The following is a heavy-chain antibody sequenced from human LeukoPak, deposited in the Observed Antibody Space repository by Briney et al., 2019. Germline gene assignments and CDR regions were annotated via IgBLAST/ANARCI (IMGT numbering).Heavy chain of an antibody. Sequence: PSETLSLTCTVSGGSISSYYWSWIRQPPGKGLEWIGYIYYSGSTNYNPSLKSRVTISVDTSKNQFPLKLSSVTAADTAVYYCARASSSSWPYFDYWGQGTLVTVSS. CDR3: ARASSSSWPYFDY. J-gene: IGHJ4*02. CDR1: GGSISSYY. CDR2: IYYSGST. D-gene: IGHD6-13*01. V-gene: IGHV4-59*01.